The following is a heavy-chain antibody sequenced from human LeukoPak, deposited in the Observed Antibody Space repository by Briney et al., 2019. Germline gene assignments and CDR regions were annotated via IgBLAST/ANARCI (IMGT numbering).Heavy chain of an antibody. J-gene: IGHJ4*02. CDR3: ARAGLRDCSSTSCPFDY. Sequence: HPSQTLSLTCTVSGGSISSGDSYWSWIRQPPGKGLEWIAYIYFGGSTYYNPSLKSRVTISLDTSKNQFSLKLSSVTAADTAVYYCARAGLRDCSSTSCPFDYWGQGTLVTVSS. CDR1: GGSISSGDSY. V-gene: IGHV4-30-4*01. CDR2: IYFGGST. D-gene: IGHD2-2*01.